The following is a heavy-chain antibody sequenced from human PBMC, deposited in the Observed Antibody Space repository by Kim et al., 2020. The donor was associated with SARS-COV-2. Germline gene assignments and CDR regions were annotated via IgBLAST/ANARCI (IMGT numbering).Heavy chain of an antibody. CDR3: ASNGWTMVRGVIRGGDY. V-gene: IGHV3-21*04. Sequence: GGSLRLSCAASGFTFSSYSMNWVRQAPGKGLEWVSSISSSSSYIYYADSVKGRFTISRDNAKNSLYLQMNSLRAEDTAVYYCASNGWTMVRGVIRGGDYWGQGTLVTVSS. CDR2: ISSSSSYI. J-gene: IGHJ4*02. CDR1: GFTFSSYS. D-gene: IGHD3-10*01.